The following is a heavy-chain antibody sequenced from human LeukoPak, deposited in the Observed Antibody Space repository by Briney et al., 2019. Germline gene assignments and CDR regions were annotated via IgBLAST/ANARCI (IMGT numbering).Heavy chain of an antibody. D-gene: IGHD3-10*02. CDR3: AREMYGDYYYMDV. Sequence: PGGSLRLSCAASGFTFSSYEMNWVRQAPGKGLEWVSYISSSGSTIYYADSVKGRFTISRDNAKNSLYLQMNSLRAEDTAVYYCAREMYGDYYYMDVWGKGTTVTISS. V-gene: IGHV3-48*03. J-gene: IGHJ6*03. CDR1: GFTFSSYE. CDR2: ISSSGSTI.